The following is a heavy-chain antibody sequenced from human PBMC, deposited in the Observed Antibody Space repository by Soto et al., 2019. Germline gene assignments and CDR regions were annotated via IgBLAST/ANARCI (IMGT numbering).Heavy chain of an antibody. J-gene: IGHJ4*02. Sequence: QVQLVESGGGVVQPGRSLRISCAASGFTFSSYAMHLVRQAPGKGLEWVVVISYDGSHEYYADSVKGRFSISRDKSKNPVYLQMNSLRIEDTAVYYLARDLQAVGFIDSWGQGTPVIVSS. V-gene: IGHV3-30-3*01. CDR1: GFTFSSYA. CDR2: ISYDGSHE. D-gene: IGHD1-26*01. CDR3: ARDLQAVGFIDS.